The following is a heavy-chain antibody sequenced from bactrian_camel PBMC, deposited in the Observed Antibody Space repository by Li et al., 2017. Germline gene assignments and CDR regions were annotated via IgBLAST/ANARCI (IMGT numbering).Heavy chain of an antibody. Sequence: HVQLVESGGGSAQAGESLRLSCAHSGWSTYAMGWFRQAPGKEREAVATITVDGATTYADSVKDRFTISKDNADNTLYLQMNGLKPEDTAIYYCAAQDWPVCGPGWYNGQLWAYWGQGTQVTVS. V-gene: IGHV3S53*01. J-gene: IGHJ4*01. CDR1: GWSTYA. D-gene: IGHD1*01. CDR2: ITVDGAT. CDR3: AAQDWPVCGPGWYNGQLWAY.